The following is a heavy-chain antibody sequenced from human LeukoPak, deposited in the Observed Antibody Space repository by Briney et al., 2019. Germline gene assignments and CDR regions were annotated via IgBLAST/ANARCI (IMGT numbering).Heavy chain of an antibody. V-gene: IGHV4-34*01. CDR1: GGSFSGYY. D-gene: IGHD3-3*01. Sequence: KPSETLSLTCAVYGGSFSGYYWSWIRQPPGKGLEWIGEINHSGSTNYNPSLKSRVTISVDTSKNQFSLKLSSVTAADTAVYYCARGLAYYDFWSGYYTGIRWFDPWGQGTLVTVSS. J-gene: IGHJ5*02. CDR2: INHSGST. CDR3: ARGLAYYDFWSGYYTGIRWFDP.